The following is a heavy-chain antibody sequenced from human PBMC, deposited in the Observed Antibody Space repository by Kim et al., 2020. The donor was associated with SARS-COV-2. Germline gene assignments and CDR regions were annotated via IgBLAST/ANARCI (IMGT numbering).Heavy chain of an antibody. V-gene: IGHV3-15*01. CDR1: GFTFSNAW. J-gene: IGHJ6*03. CDR3: TTEQALWQQLVSYYYYYMDV. Sequence: GGSLRLSCAASGFTFSNAWMSWVRQAPGKGLEWVGRIKSKTDGGTTDYAAPVKGRFTISRDDSKNTLYLQMNSLKTEDTAVYYCTTEQALWQQLVSYYYYYMDVWGKGTTVTVSS. D-gene: IGHD6-13*01. CDR2: IKSKTDGGTT.